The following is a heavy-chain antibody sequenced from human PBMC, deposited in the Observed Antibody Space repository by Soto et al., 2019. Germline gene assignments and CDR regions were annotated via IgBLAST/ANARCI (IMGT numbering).Heavy chain of an antibody. CDR3: ARVFYSVAGTGGLDY. D-gene: IGHD6-19*01. Sequence: EVQLVESGGGLVQPGGSLRLSCAASGFTFSSYSMNWVRQAPGKGLEWVSYISSSSSTIYCADSVKGRFTISRDNAKNSLYLQMNSLRDEDTAVYYCARVFYSVAGTGGLDYWGQGTLVTVSS. V-gene: IGHV3-48*02. CDR1: GFTFSSYS. CDR2: ISSSSSTI. J-gene: IGHJ4*02.